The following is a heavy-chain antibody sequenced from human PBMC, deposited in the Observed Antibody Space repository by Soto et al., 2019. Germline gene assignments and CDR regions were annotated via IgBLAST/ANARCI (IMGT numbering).Heavy chain of an antibody. CDR1: GFTFSSYS. CDR3: ARHPERIAQIGWFDP. V-gene: IGHV3-48*01. J-gene: IGHJ5*02. Sequence: GGSLRLSCAASGFTFSSYSMNWVRQAPGKGLEWVSYISSSSSTIYYADSVKGRFTNSRDNAKNSLYQQMNSLRAEETSVYYCARHPERIAQIGWFDPWGQGTLVTVSS. D-gene: IGHD6-13*01. CDR2: ISSSSSTI.